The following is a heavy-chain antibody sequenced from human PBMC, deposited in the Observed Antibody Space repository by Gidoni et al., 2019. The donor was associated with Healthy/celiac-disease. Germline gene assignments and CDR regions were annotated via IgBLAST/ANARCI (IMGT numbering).Heavy chain of an antibody. Sequence: QVQLVQSGAEVTKPGSSVKFSCKASGGTFSSYAISWVRQAPGQGLEWMGGIIPIVGTANYAQKCQGRVTITADESTSTAYMELSSLRSEDTAVYYCARGRHYSSGYSMNRYYFDYWGQGTLVTVSS. J-gene: IGHJ4*02. CDR2: IIPIVGTA. V-gene: IGHV1-69*01. D-gene: IGHD6-19*01. CDR1: GGTFSSYA. CDR3: ARGRHYSSGYSMNRYYFDY.